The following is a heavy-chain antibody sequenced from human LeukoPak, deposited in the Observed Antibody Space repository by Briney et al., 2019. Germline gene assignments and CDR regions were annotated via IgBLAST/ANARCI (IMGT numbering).Heavy chain of an antibody. CDR2: INHSGST. J-gene: IGHJ6*03. CDR1: GGSFSGYY. CDR3: ARQILYSNLFYYYYYMDV. Sequence: SETLSLTCAVYGGSFSGYYWSWIRQPPGKGLEWIGEINHSGSTNYNPSLKSRVTISVDTSKNQFSLKLSSVTAADTAVYYCARQILYSNLFYYYYYMDVWGKGTTVTISS. V-gene: IGHV4-34*01. D-gene: IGHD4-11*01.